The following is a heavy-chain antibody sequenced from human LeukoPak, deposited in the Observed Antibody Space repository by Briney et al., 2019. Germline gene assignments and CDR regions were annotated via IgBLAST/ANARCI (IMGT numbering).Heavy chain of an antibody. Sequence: GASVKVSCKASGYTFTNFGISWVRQAPGQGLEWMGWISTHKGDTNYAQILQGRVTMTTDTSTSTAYMELGSLGSDDTAVYYCARAGGWARGDYKADAFDIWGQGTMVTVSS. V-gene: IGHV1-18*01. CDR1: GYTFTNFG. CDR3: ARAGGWARGDYKADAFDI. J-gene: IGHJ3*02. D-gene: IGHD6-19*01. CDR2: ISTHKGDT.